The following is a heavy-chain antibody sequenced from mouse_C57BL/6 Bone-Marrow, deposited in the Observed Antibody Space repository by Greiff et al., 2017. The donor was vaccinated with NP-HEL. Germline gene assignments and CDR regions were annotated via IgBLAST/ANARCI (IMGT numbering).Heavy chain of an antibody. V-gene: IGHV2-6*01. D-gene: IGHD1-1*01. J-gene: IGHJ4*01. Sequence: QVQLQQSGPGLVAPSHCLSITCTVSGFSLTSYGVDWVRQSPGKGLEWLGVIWGVGSTNYNSALKSRLSISKDNSKSQVFLKMNSLQTDDTAIYYCASQIYYYGSSYAMDYWGQGTSVTVSS. CDR1: GFSLTSYG. CDR2: IWGVGST. CDR3: ASQIYYYGSSYAMDY.